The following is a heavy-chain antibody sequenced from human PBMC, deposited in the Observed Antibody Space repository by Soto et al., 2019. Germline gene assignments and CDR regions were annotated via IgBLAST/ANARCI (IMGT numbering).Heavy chain of an antibody. D-gene: IGHD6-19*01. V-gene: IGHV1-18*01. CDR3: ARDLAVGLVDY. CDR2: ISAYNGNT. J-gene: IGHJ4*02. CDR1: GYTFNSYG. Sequence: ASVKVSCKASGYTFNSYGISWVRQAPGQGLEWMGWISAYNGNTNYAQKLQGRVTMTTDTSTSTAHMELRSLRSDDTAVYYCARDLAVGLVDYWGQGTLVTVSS.